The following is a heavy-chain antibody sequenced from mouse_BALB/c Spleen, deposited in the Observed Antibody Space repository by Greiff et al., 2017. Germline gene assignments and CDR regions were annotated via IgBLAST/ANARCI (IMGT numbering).Heavy chain of an antibody. D-gene: IGHD1-2*01. V-gene: IGHV5-9-4*01. CDR3: ARGATARGFDY. J-gene: IGHJ2*01. CDR2: ISSGGSYT. CDR1: GFTFSSYA. Sequence: EVMLVESGGGLVKPGGSLKLSCAASGFTFSSYAMSWVRQSPEKRLEWVAEISSGGSYTYYPDTVTGRFTFSRDNAKNTLYLEMSSLRSEDTAMYYCARGATARGFDYWGQGTTLTVSS.